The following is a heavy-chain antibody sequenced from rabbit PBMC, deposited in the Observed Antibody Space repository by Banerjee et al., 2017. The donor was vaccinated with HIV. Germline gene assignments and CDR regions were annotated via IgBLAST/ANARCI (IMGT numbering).Heavy chain of an antibody. V-gene: IGHV1S47*01. D-gene: IGHD1-1*01. Sequence: QEQLKETGGGLVQPGGSLTLSCKASGFDLSSYGVSWVRQAPGKGLEWIGYIDPIFHVTTYVSWVNGRFSISRENTQNTVSLQMNSLTAADTATYFCVREVYHILGLWGPGTLVTVS. CDR1: GFDLSSYG. CDR3: VREVYHILGL. CDR2: IDPIFHVT. J-gene: IGHJ6*01.